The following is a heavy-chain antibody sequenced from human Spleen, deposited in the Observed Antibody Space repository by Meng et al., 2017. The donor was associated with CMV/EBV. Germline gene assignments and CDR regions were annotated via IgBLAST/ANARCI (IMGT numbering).Heavy chain of an antibody. D-gene: IGHD2-15*01. CDR1: GFTVSSNE. V-gene: IGHV3-53*01. CDR2: IYSGGST. Sequence: GESLKISCAASGFTVSSNEMSWVRQAPGKGLECVSIIYSGGSTYYADSVKGRFTISRDNPKNTLYLQMNTMRAEDTAVYYCARWVEGLRLNYFDYWGQGTLVTVSS. CDR3: ARWVEGLRLNYFDY. J-gene: IGHJ4*02.